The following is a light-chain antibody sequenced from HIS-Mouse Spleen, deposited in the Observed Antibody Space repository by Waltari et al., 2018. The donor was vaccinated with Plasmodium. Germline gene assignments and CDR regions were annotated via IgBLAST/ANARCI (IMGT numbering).Light chain of an antibody. CDR3: QQYNNWSFT. CDR2: GAS. CDR1: QSVSSN. Sequence: EIVMTQSPATLSVSPGERATLSCRASQSVSSNLAWYQQKPGQAPRLPIYGASTRATGIPARFSGSGSGTEFTLTISSLQSEDFAVYYCQQYNNWSFTFGPGTKVDIK. J-gene: IGKJ3*01. V-gene: IGKV3-15*01.